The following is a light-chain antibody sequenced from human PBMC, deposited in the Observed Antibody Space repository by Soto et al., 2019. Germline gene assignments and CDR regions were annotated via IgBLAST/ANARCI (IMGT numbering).Light chain of an antibody. CDR1: SSDVGGYNY. J-gene: IGLJ3*02. CDR3: SSYAGSIWV. CDR2: EVN. V-gene: IGLV2-8*01. Sequence: QSVLTQPPSASGSPGQSVTISCTGTSSDVGGYNYVSWYEQHPGKAPKLMIYEVNKRPSGVPDRFSGSKSGNTASLTVSGLQAEDEADYYCSSYAGSIWVFGGGTKVTVL.